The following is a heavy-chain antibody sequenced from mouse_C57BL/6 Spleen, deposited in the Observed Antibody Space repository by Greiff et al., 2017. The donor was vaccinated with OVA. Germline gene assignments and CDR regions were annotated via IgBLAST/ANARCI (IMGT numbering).Heavy chain of an antibody. V-gene: IGHV3-6*01. Sequence: VQLKESGPGLVKPSQSLSLTCSVTGYSITSGYYWNWIRQFPGNKLEWMGYISYDGSNNYNPSLKNRISITRDTSKNQFFLKLNSVTTEDTATYYCAREPSYYAMDYWGQGTSVTVSS. J-gene: IGHJ4*01. CDR3: AREPSYYAMDY. CDR2: ISYDGSN. CDR1: GYSITSGYY.